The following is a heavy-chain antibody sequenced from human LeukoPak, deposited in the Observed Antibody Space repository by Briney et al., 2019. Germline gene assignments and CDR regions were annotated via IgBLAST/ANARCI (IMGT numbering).Heavy chain of an antibody. V-gene: IGHV3-30*02. CDR2: IRYDGSSK. CDR3: ATYHSSGYDAFDI. CDR1: GFTFGSYG. J-gene: IGHJ3*02. Sequence: GGSLRLSCAASGFTFGSYGMHWVRQAPGKGLEWVAFIRYDGSSKYYADSVKGRFTISRDNAKNSLYVQMDGLRVEDTAIYYCATYHSSGYDAFDIWGHGTLVTVSS. D-gene: IGHD3-22*01.